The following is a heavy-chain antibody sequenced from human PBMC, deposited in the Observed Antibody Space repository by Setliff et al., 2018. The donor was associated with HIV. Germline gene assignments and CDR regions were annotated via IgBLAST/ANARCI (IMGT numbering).Heavy chain of an antibody. V-gene: IGHV3-23*01. Sequence: GGSLRLSCAASGITFSSYAMSWVRQAPERGLEWVSAISDNGGSTYYADSMEGRFTISRDNSKNTLYLQLSGLRAEDTAVYYCASIYTAGTELLTDYWGQGTLVTVS. CDR2: ISDNGGST. CDR1: GITFSSYA. D-gene: IGHD6-19*01. CDR3: ASIYTAGTELLTDY. J-gene: IGHJ4*01.